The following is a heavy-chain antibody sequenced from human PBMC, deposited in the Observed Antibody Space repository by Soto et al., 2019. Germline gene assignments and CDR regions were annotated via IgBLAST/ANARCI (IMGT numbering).Heavy chain of an antibody. Sequence: QVQLVRSGAEVKKPGASVKVSCKASGYTFTSYAMHWVRQAPGQRLEWMGWINAGNGNTKYSQKFQGRVTITRDTSASTAYMELSSLRSEDTAVYYCARDRFIRRNSSSSWFDPWGQGTLVTVSS. CDR2: INAGNGNT. CDR3: ARDRFIRRNSSSSWFDP. CDR1: GYTFTSYA. D-gene: IGHD6-6*01. J-gene: IGHJ5*02. V-gene: IGHV1-3*01.